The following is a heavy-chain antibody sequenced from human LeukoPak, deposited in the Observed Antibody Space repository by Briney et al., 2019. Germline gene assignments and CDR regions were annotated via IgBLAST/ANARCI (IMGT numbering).Heavy chain of an antibody. CDR2: INPSGGST. V-gene: IGHV1-46*01. D-gene: IGHD4-23*01. CDR1: GYTFTSYY. J-gene: IGHJ5*02. CDR3: ARDNSVEDTAWWFDP. Sequence: ASVKVSCKASGYTFTSYYVHWVRQAPGQGLEWMGIINPSGGSTSYAQKFQGRVTMTRDMSTSTDYMELSSLRSEDTAVYYCARDNSVEDTAWWFDPWGQGTLVTVSS.